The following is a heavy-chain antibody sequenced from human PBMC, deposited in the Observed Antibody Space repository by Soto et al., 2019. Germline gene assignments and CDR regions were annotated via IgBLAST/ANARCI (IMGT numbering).Heavy chain of an antibody. Sequence: MQMVESGGGSVQPGGSLRLSCAASGFPFSHYWMHWVRQTPGKGLVWVSRINPAGTITNYADSVEGRFTISRDNADSALFPQMNSLSAEDTAIYYCASDTFGLRDTWGQGTLVTVPS. J-gene: IGHJ5*02. CDR1: GFPFSHYW. CDR2: INPAGTIT. V-gene: IGHV3-74*01. CDR3: ASDTFGLRDT. D-gene: IGHD3-16*01.